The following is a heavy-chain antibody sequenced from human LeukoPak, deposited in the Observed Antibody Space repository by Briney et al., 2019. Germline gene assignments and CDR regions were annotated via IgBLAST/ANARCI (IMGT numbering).Heavy chain of an antibody. CDR1: GFAFSSYW. CDR3: ARFVVVPAAFDY. D-gene: IGHD2-2*01. CDR2: IRQDEREK. V-gene: IGHV3-7*01. Sequence: GGSLRLSCEASGFAFSSYWMAWIRQAPGKGLEWVANIRQDEREKYYVDSVKGRFTISRDNSKNTLYLQMNSLRAEDTAVYYCARFVVVPAAFDYWGQGTLVTVSS. J-gene: IGHJ4*02.